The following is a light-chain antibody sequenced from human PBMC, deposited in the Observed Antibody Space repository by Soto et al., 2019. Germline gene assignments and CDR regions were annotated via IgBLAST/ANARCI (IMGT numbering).Light chain of an antibody. Sequence: EIVLTQSPAILSLSPGERATLSCRASQSVGRYLVWYQQKPGQAPSLLIYDASNRATGVPARFSGSGSGTDFTLTISSLDSEDFAVYYCQHRNNWPWTLGQGTRVEIK. CDR3: QHRNNWPWT. CDR1: QSVGRY. J-gene: IGKJ1*01. V-gene: IGKV3-11*01. CDR2: DAS.